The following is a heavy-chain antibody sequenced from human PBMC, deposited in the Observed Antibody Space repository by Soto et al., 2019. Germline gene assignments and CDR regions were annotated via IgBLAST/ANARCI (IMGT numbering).Heavy chain of an antibody. D-gene: IGHD2-2*01. CDR2: ISAYNGNT. CDR1: GYTFISYG. Sequence: QVQLVQSGAEVKKPGASVKVSCKASGYTFISYGISWVRQAPGQGLEWMGWISAYNGNTNYLQTLQGTVTMTTDTSSSTAYMELRSLRSDDTAVYYCARLGVPAAIALDYYYGMDVWGQVTTVTVSS. CDR3: ARLGVPAAIALDYYYGMDV. J-gene: IGHJ6*02. V-gene: IGHV1-18*01.